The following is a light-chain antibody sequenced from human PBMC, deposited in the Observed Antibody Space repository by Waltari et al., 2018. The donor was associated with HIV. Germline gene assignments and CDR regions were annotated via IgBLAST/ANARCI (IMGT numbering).Light chain of an antibody. Sequence: DIQMTQILSALPTSVGDRINITCRARQTSRRDLNWYQQNPGKSPKVVIYGASSSLSGVPSRFSGSGSGTDFTLTISSLQREDVGTYYCQQSYSMPPTFGGGTKVEIK. J-gene: IGKJ4*01. V-gene: IGKV1-39*01. CDR1: QTSRRD. CDR2: GAS. CDR3: QQSYSMPPT.